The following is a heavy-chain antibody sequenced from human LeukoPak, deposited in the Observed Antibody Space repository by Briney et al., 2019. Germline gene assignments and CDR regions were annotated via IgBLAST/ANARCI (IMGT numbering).Heavy chain of an antibody. CDR2: IYSGGST. Sequence: GGSLRLSCAASGFTVSSNYMSWVRQAPGKGLEWVSVIYSGGSTYYADSVKGRFTISRDNAKDSLYLQMNGLRPEDTALYYCSTDPRLLIYWGHGTLVTVSS. V-gene: IGHV3-53*01. J-gene: IGHJ4*01. CDR3: STDPRLLIY. D-gene: IGHD2-8*01. CDR1: GFTVSSNY.